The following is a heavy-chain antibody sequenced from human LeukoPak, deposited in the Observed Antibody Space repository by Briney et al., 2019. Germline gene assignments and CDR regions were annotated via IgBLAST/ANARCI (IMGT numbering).Heavy chain of an antibody. CDR1: GFTFSSYS. J-gene: IGHJ4*02. CDR3: ARDSGSMVRGVSVDY. CDR2: ISSSSSYI. V-gene: IGHV3-21*01. Sequence: PGRSLRLSCAASGFTFSSYSMNWVRQAPGKGLEWVSSISSSSSYIYYADSVKGRFTISRDNAKNSLYLQMNSLRAEDTAVYYCARDSGSMVRGVSVDYWGQGTLVTVSS. D-gene: IGHD3-10*01.